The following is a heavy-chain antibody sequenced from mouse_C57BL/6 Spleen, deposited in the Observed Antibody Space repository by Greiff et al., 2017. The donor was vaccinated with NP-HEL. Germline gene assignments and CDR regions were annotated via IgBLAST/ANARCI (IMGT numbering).Heavy chain of an antibody. J-gene: IGHJ4*01. D-gene: IGHD2-2*01. CDR3: ARNYGYDGEDAMDY. Sequence: QVQLQQSGPGLVQPSQSLSLPCTVSGFSLTSYGVHWVRQSPGKGLEWLGVIWSGGSTDYNAAFISRLSISKDNSKSQVFFKMNSLQADDTAIYYCARNYGYDGEDAMDYWGQGTSVTVSS. V-gene: IGHV2-2*01. CDR2: IWSGGST. CDR1: GFSLTSYG.